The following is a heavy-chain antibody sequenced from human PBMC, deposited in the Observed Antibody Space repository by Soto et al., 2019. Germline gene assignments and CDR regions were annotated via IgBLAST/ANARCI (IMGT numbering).Heavy chain of an antibody. CDR2: ISGGGTSI. Sequence: GGSLRLSCAASTFTFSDYYMSWIRQAPGKGLEWVSYISGGGTSIYYADSVKGRFSVSRDNAKTSLYLQMNSLRAEDTAVYYCAKEYSTSFDYWGQGTPVTVSS. J-gene: IGHJ4*02. CDR3: AKEYSTSFDY. CDR1: TFTFSDYY. V-gene: IGHV3-11*01. D-gene: IGHD6-6*01.